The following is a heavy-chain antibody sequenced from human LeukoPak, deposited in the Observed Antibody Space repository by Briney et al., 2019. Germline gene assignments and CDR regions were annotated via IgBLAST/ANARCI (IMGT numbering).Heavy chain of an antibody. CDR1: RFTFSSYA. CDR2: ISGSGGSI. Sequence: PGGSLRLSCAASRFTFSSYAMRWVRQAPGKGLEWVSSISGSGGSIYYADSVKGRFTISRDNSKSTLYLQMNSLRAEDTAIYYCAKEAVAAAGPFDYWGQGTLVTVSS. V-gene: IGHV3-23*01. CDR3: AKEAVAAAGPFDY. J-gene: IGHJ4*02. D-gene: IGHD6-13*01.